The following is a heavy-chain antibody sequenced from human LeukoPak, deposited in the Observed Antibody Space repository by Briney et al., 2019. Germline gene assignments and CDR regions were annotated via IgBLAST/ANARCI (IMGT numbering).Heavy chain of an antibody. CDR2: FAGSDTTK. J-gene: IGHJ4*02. Sequence: GGSLRLSCAASGFDFSAYEMNWVRQSPGKGLEWVAYFAGSDTTKYYADSVRGRFTISRDNAKNSLYLQMNSLRAEDTALYYSTTLGYHHDSWGQGTLVTVSS. D-gene: IGHD3-22*01. CDR1: GFDFSAYE. CDR3: TTLGYHHDS. V-gene: IGHV3-48*03.